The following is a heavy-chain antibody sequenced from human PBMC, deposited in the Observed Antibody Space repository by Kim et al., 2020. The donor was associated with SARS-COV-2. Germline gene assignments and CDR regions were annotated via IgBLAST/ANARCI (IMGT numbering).Heavy chain of an antibody. J-gene: IGHJ4*02. CDR3: ARHMAY. V-gene: IGHV3-7*03. CDR2: KRDGSDR. Sequence: KRDGSDRYYVDSVKRRFTISRDNAKNSLSLQRNTLRAEDTGVYYCARHMAYWGQGTLVTVSS.